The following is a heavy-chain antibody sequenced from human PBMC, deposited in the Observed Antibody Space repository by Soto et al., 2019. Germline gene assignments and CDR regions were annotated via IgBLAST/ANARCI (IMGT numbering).Heavy chain of an antibody. D-gene: IGHD4-17*01. CDR3: AYDDYGDYPLAYYYYMDV. J-gene: IGHJ6*03. CDR1: GGTFSSYT. Sequence: SVKVSCKASGGTFSSYTISWVRQAPGQGLEWMGRIIPILGIANYAQKFQGRVTITADKPTSTAYMELSSLRSEDTAVYYCAYDDYGDYPLAYYYYMDVWGKGTTVTVSS. V-gene: IGHV1-69*02. CDR2: IIPILGIA.